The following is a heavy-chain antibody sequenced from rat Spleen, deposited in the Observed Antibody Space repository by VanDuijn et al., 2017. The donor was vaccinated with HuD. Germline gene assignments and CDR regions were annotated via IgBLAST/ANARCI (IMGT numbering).Heavy chain of an antibody. Sequence: EVQLVESGGGLVQPGRSLKVSCEASGFTFSSYDMAWVRQAPTRGLEWVASIDSSGSNSYFRDSVTGRFTISRDNAKSTLYLQMNSLRSEDTATYYCTIGSHYFDVPYYYEYWGQGVMVTVSS. J-gene: IGHJ2*01. CDR2: IDSSGSNS. D-gene: IGHD1-12*02. CDR1: GFTFSSYD. V-gene: IGHV5-27*01. CDR3: TIGSHYFDVPYYYEY.